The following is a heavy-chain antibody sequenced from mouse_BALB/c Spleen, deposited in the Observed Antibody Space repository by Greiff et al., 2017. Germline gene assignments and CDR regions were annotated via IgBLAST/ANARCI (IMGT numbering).Heavy chain of an antibody. CDR2: ISNGGGST. Sequence: DVQLQESGGGLVQPGGSLKLSCAASGFTFSSYTMSWVRQTPEKRLEWVAYISNGGGSTYYPDTVKGRFTISRDNAKNTLYLQMSSLKSEDTAMYYCARHYYGSSPNYFDYWGQGTTLTVSS. J-gene: IGHJ2*01. CDR1: GFTFSSYT. CDR3: ARHYYGSSPNYFDY. D-gene: IGHD1-1*01. V-gene: IGHV5-12-2*01.